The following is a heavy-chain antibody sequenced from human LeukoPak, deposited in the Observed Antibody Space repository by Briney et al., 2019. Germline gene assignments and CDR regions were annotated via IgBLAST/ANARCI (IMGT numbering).Heavy chain of an antibody. D-gene: IGHD4-17*01. Sequence: PSETLSLTCTVSGDSISSSSYYWGWIRQPPGKGLEWIGSIYYSGSTYYNPSLKSRVTISVDTSKNQFSLKLSSVTAADTAVYYCARVLGTTVDYWGQGTLVTVSS. V-gene: IGHV4-39*07. J-gene: IGHJ4*02. CDR1: GDSISSSSYY. CDR2: IYYSGST. CDR3: ARVLGTTVDY.